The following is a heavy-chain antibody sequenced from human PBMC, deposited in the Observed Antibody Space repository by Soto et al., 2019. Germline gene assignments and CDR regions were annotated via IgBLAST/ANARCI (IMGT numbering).Heavy chain of an antibody. D-gene: IGHD4-17*01. CDR2: IYPGDSDT. V-gene: IGHV5-51*01. J-gene: IGHJ6*02. CDR1: GYTFTNYW. CDR3: ARYPTLTDYFFHGMDV. Sequence: PGESLKISCKGSGYTFTNYWIVWVRQIPGKGLEWMGIIYPGDSDTGYSPSFQGQVTISADRSISTAYLQWSSLKASDTGVYYCARYPTLTDYFFHGMDVWGQGTTVTVSS.